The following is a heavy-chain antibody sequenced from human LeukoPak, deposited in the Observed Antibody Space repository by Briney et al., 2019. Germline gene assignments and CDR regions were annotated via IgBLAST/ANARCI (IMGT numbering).Heavy chain of an antibody. Sequence: PGGSLRLSCAASGFTFSSYEMNWVRQAPGKGLEWVSYISSSGSTIYYADSVKGRFTNSRDNAKNSLYLQMNSLRAEDTAVYYCAREVHSGYYDMDVWGKGTTVTVSS. CDR3: AREVHSGYYDMDV. D-gene: IGHD2-21*01. CDR2: ISSSGSTI. CDR1: GFTFSSYE. J-gene: IGHJ6*03. V-gene: IGHV3-48*03.